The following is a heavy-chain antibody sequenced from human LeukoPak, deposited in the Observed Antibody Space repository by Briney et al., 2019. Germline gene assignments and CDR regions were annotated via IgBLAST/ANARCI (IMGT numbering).Heavy chain of an antibody. CDR3: AKDRVSPGFNLFDP. V-gene: IGHV3-23*01. Sequence: PGGSLRLSCAASGFTFSTYAMSWVRQARGKGLEWVSAINGRGDNTYYADFVKGRFTISRDNSNSTVFLQMNSLRTEDTAVYYCAKDRVSPGFNLFDPWGQGTLVTVSS. D-gene: IGHD3-16*01. CDR1: GFTFSTYA. CDR2: INGRGDNT. J-gene: IGHJ5*02.